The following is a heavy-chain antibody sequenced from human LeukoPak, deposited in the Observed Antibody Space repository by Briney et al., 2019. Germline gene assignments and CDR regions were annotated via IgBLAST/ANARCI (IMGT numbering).Heavy chain of an antibody. Sequence: GASVKVSCKASGYTFTSYGISWVRQAPGQGLEWMGWISAYNGNTNYAQKLQGRVTMTTDTPTSTAYMELRSLRSDDTAVYYCARGLSPRISAPTDYWGQGTLDTVSS. CDR2: ISAYNGNT. D-gene: IGHD2-15*01. J-gene: IGHJ4*02. CDR3: ARGLSPRISAPTDY. CDR1: GYTFTSYG. V-gene: IGHV1-18*01.